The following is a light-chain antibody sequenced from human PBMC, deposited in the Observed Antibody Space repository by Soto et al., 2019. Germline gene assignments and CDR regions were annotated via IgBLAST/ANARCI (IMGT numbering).Light chain of an antibody. CDR1: QSVLYNSNNKNY. Sequence: DIVMTQAPDSLAVSLGERATINCKSSQSVLYNSNNKNYLAWYQQKPVQPPRLLIYWASTRESGVPARFSGSGSGTEFTLTISSLQAEDVAVYYCQQYYSTLTFGGGTKVEIK. V-gene: IGKV4-1*01. J-gene: IGKJ4*01. CDR3: QQYYSTLT. CDR2: WAS.